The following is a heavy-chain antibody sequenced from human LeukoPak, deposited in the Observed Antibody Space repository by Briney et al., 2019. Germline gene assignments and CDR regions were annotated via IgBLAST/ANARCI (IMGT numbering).Heavy chain of an antibody. D-gene: IGHD3-9*01. CDR1: GGSISSGSYY. CDR2: IYTSGST. Sequence: SQTLSLTCTVSGGSISSGSYYWSWIRQPAGKGLEWIGRIYTSGSTNYNPSLKSRVTISVDTSKNQFSLKLSSVTAADTAVYYCAILTRSYYMDVWGKGTTVTVSS. J-gene: IGHJ6*03. CDR3: AILTRSYYMDV. V-gene: IGHV4-61*02.